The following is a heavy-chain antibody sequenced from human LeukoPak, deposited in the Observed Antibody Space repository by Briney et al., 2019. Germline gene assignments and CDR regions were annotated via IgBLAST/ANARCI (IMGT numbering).Heavy chain of an antibody. V-gene: IGHV4-30-4*08. D-gene: IGHD2-2*03. CDR3: ARVPLGYCSSTSCHSFDY. Sequence: SETLSLTCTVSGGSISSGDYYWSWIRQPPGKGLERIGYIYYSGSTYYNPSLKSRVTISVDTSKNQFSLKLSSVTAADTAVYYCARVPLGYCSSTSCHSFDYWGQGTLVTVSS. J-gene: IGHJ4*02. CDR2: IYYSGST. CDR1: GGSISSGDYY.